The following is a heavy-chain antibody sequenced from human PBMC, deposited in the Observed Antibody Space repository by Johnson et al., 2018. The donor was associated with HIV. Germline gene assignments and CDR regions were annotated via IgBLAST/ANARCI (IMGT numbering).Heavy chain of an antibody. V-gene: IGHV3-30-3*01. CDR1: GFTFSSYA. D-gene: IGHD1-20*01. CDR2: ISYDGSNK. Sequence: QEQLVESGGGVVRPGGSLRLSCAASGFTFSSYAMHWVRQAPGKGLEWVAVISYDGSNKYYADSVKCRFTISRDNSKNTLYLQMNSLRGEDTAVYYCAKDSMGFNWNQFEAFDMWGQGTMVTVSA. J-gene: IGHJ3*02. CDR3: AKDSMGFNWNQFEAFDM.